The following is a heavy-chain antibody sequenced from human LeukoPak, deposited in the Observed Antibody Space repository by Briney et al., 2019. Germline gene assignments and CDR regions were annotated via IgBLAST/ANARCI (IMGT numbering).Heavy chain of an antibody. V-gene: IGHV4-34*01. J-gene: IGHJ5*02. D-gene: IGHD3-10*01. Sequence: SETLSLTCAVYGESFGDYYWSWLRQSPGKGLEWIGDINHRGGTNYNASLTSRVTLFVHTSENQFSLQLTSVTAADTAMYYCVRLLPMIRGHWFDPWGQGTQVTVSS. CDR3: VRLLPMIRGHWFDP. CDR2: INHRGGT. CDR1: GESFGDYY.